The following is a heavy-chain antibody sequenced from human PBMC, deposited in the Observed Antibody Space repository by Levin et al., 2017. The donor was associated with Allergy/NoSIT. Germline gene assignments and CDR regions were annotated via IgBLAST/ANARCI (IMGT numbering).Heavy chain of an antibody. J-gene: IGHJ4*02. Sequence: SCAASGFTFSTYGLSWVRQAPGKRLEWVSSIDNNGNTDYADSVKGRFTISRDNSKNTLYLQMDSLRAEDTATYYCAKDLYAASRQLWSNWGQGTLVTVSS. CDR2: IDNNGNT. CDR1: GFTFSTYG. CDR3: AKDLYAASRQLWSN. D-gene: IGHD5-18*01. V-gene: IGHV3-23*01.